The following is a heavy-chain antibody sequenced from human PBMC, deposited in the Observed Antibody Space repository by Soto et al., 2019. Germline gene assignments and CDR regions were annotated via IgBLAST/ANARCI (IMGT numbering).Heavy chain of an antibody. D-gene: IGHD2-2*01. CDR1: GYTFTSYY. CDR3: ASRSTYQLLRGDYFDY. Sequence: QVQLVQSGAEVKKPGASVKVSCKSSGYTFTSYYMHWVRQAPGQGLEWMGIINPSGGSTSYAQKFQSRVTMNRDTSTSTVYMEMSSLRAEDTAVYYCASRSTYQLLRGDYFDYWGQGTLVTVSS. J-gene: IGHJ4*02. CDR2: INPSGGST. V-gene: IGHV1-46*03.